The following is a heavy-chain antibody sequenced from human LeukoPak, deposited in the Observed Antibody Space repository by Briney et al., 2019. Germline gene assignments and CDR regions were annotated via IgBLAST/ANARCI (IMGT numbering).Heavy chain of an antibody. D-gene: IGHD3-22*01. CDR1: GFTFSDYY. CDR3: ARTATYYYDSSHIDY. CDR2: ISSSGSTI. J-gene: IGHJ4*02. Sequence: GGSLRLSCAASGFTFSDYYMSWIRQAPGKGLEWVSYISSSGSTIYYADSVKGRFTISRDNAKNSLYLQMNSLRAEDTAVYYCARTATYYYDSSHIDYWGQGTLVTVSS. V-gene: IGHV3-11*01.